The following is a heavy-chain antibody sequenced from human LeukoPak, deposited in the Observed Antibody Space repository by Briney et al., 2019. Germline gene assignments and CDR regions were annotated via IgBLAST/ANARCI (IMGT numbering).Heavy chain of an antibody. CDR3: ARDTYYYGSSGYPVVWALLDV. V-gene: IGHV3-20*04. Sequence: GGSLRLSCAASGFTLDDYGMSRVRQPPGPGLEWVSGINWNGGSTGYADSVKGRFTISRDNAKNSLYLHMNSLRAEDTALYYCARDTYYYGSSGYPVVWALLDVWGKGTTVTVSS. D-gene: IGHD3-22*01. CDR1: GFTLDDYG. J-gene: IGHJ6*04. CDR2: INWNGGST.